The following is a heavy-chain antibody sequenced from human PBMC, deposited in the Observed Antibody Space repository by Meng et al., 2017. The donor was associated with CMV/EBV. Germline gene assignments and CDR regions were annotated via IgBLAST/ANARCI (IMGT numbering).Heavy chain of an antibody. CDR3: ARGDYFDY. CDR1: GFTFSSYA. Sequence: QVQWCGVGGGVVQPVRPLGFSCAASGFTFSSYAMHWVRQAPGKGMEWVAVISYDGSNKYYADSVKGRFTISRDNSKNTLYLQMNSLRAEDTAVYYCARGDYFDYWGQGTLVTVSS. J-gene: IGHJ4*02. CDR2: ISYDGSNK. V-gene: IGHV3-30-3*01.